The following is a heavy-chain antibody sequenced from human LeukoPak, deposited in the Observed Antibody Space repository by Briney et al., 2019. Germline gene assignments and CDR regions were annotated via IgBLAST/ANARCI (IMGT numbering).Heavy chain of an antibody. CDR2: MNPHSGVT. Sequence: ASVKVSCKASGYTFTDYLIHWVRQAPGQGLEWMGWMNPHSGVTNYGQKFQGRVTVTRDTSISTAYMELSRLTSDDAAVYYCARFYASRRLYGMDVWGQGTTVTVSS. D-gene: IGHD2-2*01. J-gene: IGHJ6*02. CDR3: ARFYASRRLYGMDV. V-gene: IGHV1-2*02. CDR1: GYTFTDYL.